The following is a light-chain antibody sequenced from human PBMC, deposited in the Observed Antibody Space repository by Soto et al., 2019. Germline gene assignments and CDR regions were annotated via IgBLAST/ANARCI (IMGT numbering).Light chain of an antibody. CDR3: QQLNSYPLT. J-gene: IGKJ1*01. CDR2: AAS. V-gene: IGKV1-9*01. CDR1: QGISSY. Sequence: DITLTQSPSFLSASVGDRVTVTCRASQGISSYLAWYQQQPGKAPKLPIYAASTLQSGVPSRFSGSGSGTEFTLTISSLQPEDFATYYCQQLNSYPLTFGQGTRVEI.